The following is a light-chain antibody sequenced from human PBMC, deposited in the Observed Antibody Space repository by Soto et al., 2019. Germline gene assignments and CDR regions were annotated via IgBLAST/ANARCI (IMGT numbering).Light chain of an antibody. J-gene: IGKJ3*01. CDR3: HQYGSSPCT. CDR2: GAS. CDR1: QSVSANY. V-gene: IGKV3-20*01. Sequence: EVVLTQSPATLSLSPGERATLSCRANQSVSANYLACYQQKPGQAPRLLIYGASSRATAIPERFSGSGSGTDFTLTISSLEPEDFAIFYCHQYGSSPCTFGPGTKVDIK.